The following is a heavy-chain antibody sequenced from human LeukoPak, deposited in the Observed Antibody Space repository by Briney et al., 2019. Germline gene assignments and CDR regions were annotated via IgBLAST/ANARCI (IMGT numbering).Heavy chain of an antibody. V-gene: IGHV3-7*01. CDR3: TRDSGLPGYDLLDY. D-gene: IGHD5-12*01. CDR2: IKNDGSEK. Sequence: SGGSLRLSCAASGFPFSTYWITWVRQAPGKGLEWVANIKNDGSEKYYVDSVKGRFTISRDNAENSLFLQMNSLRVEDTAIYYCTRDSGLPGYDLLDYWGQGTLVTVSS. CDR1: GFPFSTYW. J-gene: IGHJ4*02.